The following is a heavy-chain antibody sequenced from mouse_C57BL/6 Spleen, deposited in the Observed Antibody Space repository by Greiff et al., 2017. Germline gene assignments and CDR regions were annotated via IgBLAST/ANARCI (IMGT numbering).Heavy chain of an antibody. CDR2: INPNNGGT. J-gene: IGHJ2*01. CDR1: GYTFTDYY. D-gene: IGHD1-1*01. Sequence: EVQLQQSGPELVKPGASVKISCKASGYTFTDYYMNWVKQSHGKSLEWIGDINPNNGGTSYNQKFKGKATLTVDKSSSTAYMELRSLTSEDSAVYYCARPLTTVVPYYFDYWGQGTTLTVSS. V-gene: IGHV1-26*01. CDR3: ARPLTTVVPYYFDY.